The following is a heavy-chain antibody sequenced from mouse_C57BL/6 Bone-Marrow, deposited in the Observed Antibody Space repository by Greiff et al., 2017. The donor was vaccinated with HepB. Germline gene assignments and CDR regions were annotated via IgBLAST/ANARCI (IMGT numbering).Heavy chain of an antibody. D-gene: IGHD1-1*01. J-gene: IGHJ2*01. CDR1: GYTFTSYW. CDR3: TREGYYGSSEYYFDY. Sequence: EVQLQQSGTVLARPGASVKMSCKTSGYTFTSYWMHWVNQRPGQGLEWIGAIYPGNSDTSYNQKFKGKAKLTAVTSASTAYMELSSLTNEDSAVYYCTREGYYGSSEYYFDYWGQGTTLTVSS. CDR2: IYPGNSDT. V-gene: IGHV1-5*01.